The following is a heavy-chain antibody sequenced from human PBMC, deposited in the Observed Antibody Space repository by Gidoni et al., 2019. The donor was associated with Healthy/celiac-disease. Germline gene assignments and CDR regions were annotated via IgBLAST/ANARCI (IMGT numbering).Heavy chain of an antibody. CDR2: IYPDDSDT. CDR1: GYSFTSYW. V-gene: IGHV5-51*01. CDR3: ARHLTDRSPPNDAFDI. Sequence: EVQLVQSGAEVKKPGESLKISCKGSGYSFTSYWIGWVRQLPGKGLEWMGIIYPDDSDTRYSPSFQGQVTISADKSISTAYLQWSSLKASDTAMYYCARHLTDRSPPNDAFDIWGQGTMVTVSS. J-gene: IGHJ3*02.